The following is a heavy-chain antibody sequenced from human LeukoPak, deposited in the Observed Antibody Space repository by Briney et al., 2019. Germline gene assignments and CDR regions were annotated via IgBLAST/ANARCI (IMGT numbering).Heavy chain of an antibody. Sequence: GGSLRLSCAASGFTFSDYYMSWIRQAPGKGLEWVSYISSSGSTIYYADSVKGRFTISRDNAKNSLYLQMNSLRAEDTAVYYCAREAFRGFDWLFHPFDYWGQGTLVTVSS. CDR2: ISSSGSTI. J-gene: IGHJ4*02. V-gene: IGHV3-11*01. D-gene: IGHD3-9*01. CDR3: AREAFRGFDWLFHPFDY. CDR1: GFTFSDYY.